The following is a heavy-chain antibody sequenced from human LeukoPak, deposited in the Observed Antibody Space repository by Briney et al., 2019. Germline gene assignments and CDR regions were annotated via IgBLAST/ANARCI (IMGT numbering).Heavy chain of an antibody. CDR3: ARDNYVPDY. D-gene: IGHD2/OR15-2a*01. Sequence: SETLSLTCTVSGYSISSGYYWGWIRQPPGKGLEWIGSIHHSGSTYYNPSLKSRVTISVDTSKNQFSLKLSSVTAADTAVYYCARDNYVPDYWGQGTLVTVSS. J-gene: IGHJ4*02. CDR1: GYSISSGYY. V-gene: IGHV4-38-2*02. CDR2: IHHSGST.